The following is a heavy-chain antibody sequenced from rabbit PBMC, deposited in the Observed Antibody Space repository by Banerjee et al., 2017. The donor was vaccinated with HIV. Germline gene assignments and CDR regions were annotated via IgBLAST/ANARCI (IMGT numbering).Heavy chain of an antibody. D-gene: IGHD4-2*01. V-gene: IGHV1S40*01. CDR3: ARDGYVGYAGYAFDP. J-gene: IGHJ2*01. Sequence: QSLEESGGDLVKPGASLTLTCKASGFSYSGGFDIGWVRPAPGKELEWIACIYTGHGGTYYASWAKGRLTISKTSSTTVTLQMTSLTAADTATYFCARDGYVGYAGYAFDPRGPGTLVTVS. CDR2: IYTGHGGT. CDR1: GFSYSGGFD.